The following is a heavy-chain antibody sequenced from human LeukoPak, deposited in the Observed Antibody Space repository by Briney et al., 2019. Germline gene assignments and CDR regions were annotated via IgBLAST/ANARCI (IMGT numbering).Heavy chain of an antibody. V-gene: IGHV4-39*07. J-gene: IGHJ5*02. CDR2: IYYSGST. D-gene: IGHD6-13*01. CDR3: AIGLAAAAHHEKVNWFDP. CDR1: GGSISSSSYY. Sequence: SETLSLTCTVSGGSISSSSYYWGWIRQPPGKGLEWIGNIYYSGSTYYNPSLKSRVTISVDTSKNQFSLKLSSVTAADTAVYYCAIGLAAAAHHEKVNWFDPWGQGTLVTVSS.